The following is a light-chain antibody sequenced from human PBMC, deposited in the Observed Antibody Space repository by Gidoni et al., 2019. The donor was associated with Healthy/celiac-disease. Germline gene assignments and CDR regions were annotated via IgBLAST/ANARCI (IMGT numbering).Light chain of an antibody. CDR1: QSISSY. CDR3: QQSYSTPAGT. V-gene: IGKV1-39*01. J-gene: IGKJ1*01. Sequence: DIQLTQSTSSLSASVGDRVTIPCRASQSISSYLHWYQQKPGKARKLLIYAATSLQGGVPSRFSGSGAGTDFTRTISRLQAEDVATYYCQQSYSTPAGTFGEGTKVEIK. CDR2: AAT.